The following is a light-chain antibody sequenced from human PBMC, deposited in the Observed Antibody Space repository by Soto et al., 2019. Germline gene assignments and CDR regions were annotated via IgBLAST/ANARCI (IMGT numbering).Light chain of an antibody. V-gene: IGKV1-5*03. Sequence: DIQMTQSPSTLSASVGDRVIITCRASQNIRRWLACYQQTPGKAPKFLIYEASTLESGVPSRFSGSGSGTEFTLTVSSLQPDDFATYYCQQYDSYPLTFGGGTKVEIK. CDR2: EAS. J-gene: IGKJ4*01. CDR1: QNIRRW. CDR3: QQYDSYPLT.